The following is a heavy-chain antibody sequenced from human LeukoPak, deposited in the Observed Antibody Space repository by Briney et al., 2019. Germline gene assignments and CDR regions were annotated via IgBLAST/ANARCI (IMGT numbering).Heavy chain of an antibody. CDR1: GFTFSSYE. CDR3: ARDRGYSYGTYYFDY. Sequence: GGSLRLSCAASGFTFSSYEMNWVRQAPGKGLEWVSYISSSGSTIYYADSVKGRFTISRDNAKNSLYLQMNSLRAEDTAVYYCARDRGYSYGTYYFDYWGQGTLVTVSS. D-gene: IGHD5-18*01. V-gene: IGHV3-48*03. CDR2: ISSSGSTI. J-gene: IGHJ4*02.